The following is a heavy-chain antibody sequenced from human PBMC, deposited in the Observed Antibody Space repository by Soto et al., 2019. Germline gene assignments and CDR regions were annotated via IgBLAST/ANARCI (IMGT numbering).Heavy chain of an antibody. CDR3: ARLDGYSYGYGLMGAFDT. Sequence: TSETLSLTCTVSGASISSSSYYWGWIRQPPGKGLERIGSIYYSGSTYYNPSLKSRVTISVDTSKNQFSLKLSSVTAVDKAVYFCARLDGYSYGYGLMGAFDTWGQGAMVTVSS. V-gene: IGHV4-39*01. CDR1: GASISSSSYY. J-gene: IGHJ3*02. D-gene: IGHD5-18*01. CDR2: IYYSGST.